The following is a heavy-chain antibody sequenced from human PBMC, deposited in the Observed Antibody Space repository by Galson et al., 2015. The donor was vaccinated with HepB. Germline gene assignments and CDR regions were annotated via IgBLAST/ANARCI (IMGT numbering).Heavy chain of an antibody. CDR1: TFIFSTYS. CDR3: AKGRDGFNLHAFDI. V-gene: IGHV3-23*01. D-gene: IGHD5-24*01. Sequence: SLRLSCAASTFIFSTYSMNWVRQAPGKGLEWVSTISGSGISTYYADSVKGRFTISRDNSKNTLYLQMDSLRAEDTAVYYCAKGRDGFNLHAFDIWGQGTMVTVSS. J-gene: IGHJ3*02. CDR2: ISGSGIST.